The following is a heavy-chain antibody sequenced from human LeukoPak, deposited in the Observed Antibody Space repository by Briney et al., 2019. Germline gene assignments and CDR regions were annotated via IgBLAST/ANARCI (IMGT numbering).Heavy chain of an antibody. Sequence: SETLSLTCTVSGYSISTGYYWDWIRQPPGKGLEWIGTFYHGGSTYYNPSLKSRVTISVDTSKNQFSLNLTSVTAADTAVYYCASRSSSSGGNYYYYYMDVWGKGTTVTVSS. V-gene: IGHV4-38-2*02. J-gene: IGHJ6*03. D-gene: IGHD6-6*01. CDR3: ASRSSSSGGNYYYYYMDV. CDR1: GYSISTGYY. CDR2: FYHGGST.